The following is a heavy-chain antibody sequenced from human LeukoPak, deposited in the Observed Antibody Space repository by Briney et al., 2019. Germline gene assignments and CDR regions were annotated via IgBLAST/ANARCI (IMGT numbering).Heavy chain of an antibody. CDR2: INHSGST. V-gene: IGHV4-34*01. D-gene: IGHD3-10*01. CDR3: ARVPRRITMVRGVIGYYYYYYMDV. CDR1: GGSFSGYY. J-gene: IGHJ6*03. Sequence: PSETLSLTCAVYGGSFSGYYWSWIRQPPGKGLEWIGEINHSGSTNYNPSLKSRVTISVDTSKNQFSLKLSSVTAADTAVYYCARVPRRITMVRGVIGYYYYYYMDVWGKGTTVTISS.